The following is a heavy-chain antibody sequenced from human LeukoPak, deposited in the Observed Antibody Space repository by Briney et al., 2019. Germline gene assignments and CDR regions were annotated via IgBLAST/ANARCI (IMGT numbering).Heavy chain of an antibody. V-gene: IGHV3-11*01. CDR2: LSNTGSDI. CDR1: GFTLSNHY. CDR3: ARGHWGLDC. D-gene: IGHD7-27*01. Sequence: PGGSLRLSCTVSGFTLSNHYMTWIRQAPGKGLEYISYLSNTGSDIFYADSVKGRFSISRDNAKNSLYLQMNSLRAEDTAVYYCARGHWGLDCLGQGTLVTVSS. J-gene: IGHJ4*02.